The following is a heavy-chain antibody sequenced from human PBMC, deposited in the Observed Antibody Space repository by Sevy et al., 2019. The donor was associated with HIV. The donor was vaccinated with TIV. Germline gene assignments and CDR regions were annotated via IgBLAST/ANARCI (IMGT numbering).Heavy chain of an antibody. D-gene: IGHD2-15*01. CDR3: ARVVVAATESWFDP. Sequence: GGSLRLSCAASGFTFSSYWMSWVRQAPGKGLEWVANIKQDGSEKYYVDSVKGRFTISRDNAKNSLYLQMNSLRAEDTAMSYCARVVVAATESWFDPWGQGTLVTVSS. V-gene: IGHV3-7*03. CDR1: GFTFSSYW. CDR2: IKQDGSEK. J-gene: IGHJ5*02.